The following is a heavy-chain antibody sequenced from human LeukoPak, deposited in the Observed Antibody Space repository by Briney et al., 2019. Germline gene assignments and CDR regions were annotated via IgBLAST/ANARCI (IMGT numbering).Heavy chain of an antibody. CDR1: GGSISSSSYY. D-gene: IGHD5-18*01. Sequence: SETLSLTCTVSGGSISSSSYYWGWIRQPPGKGLEWIGSIYYSGSTYYNPSLKSRVTISVDTSKNQFSLKLSSVTAADTAVYYCARAGDTAMGQYNWFDPWGQGTLVTVSS. V-gene: IGHV4-39*07. J-gene: IGHJ5*02. CDR2: IYYSGST. CDR3: ARAGDTAMGQYNWFDP.